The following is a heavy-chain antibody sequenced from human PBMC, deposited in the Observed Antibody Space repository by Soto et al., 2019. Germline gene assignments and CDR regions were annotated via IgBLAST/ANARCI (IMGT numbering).Heavy chain of an antibody. J-gene: IGHJ3*02. CDR3: ARHRQDDSSGYYYFDAFDI. CDR1: GYSFTSYW. D-gene: IGHD3-22*01. Sequence: PGESLKISCKGSGYSFTSYWIGWVRQMPGKGLEWMGIIYPGDSDTRYSPSFQGQVTISADKSISTAYLQWSSLKAPDTAMYYCARHRQDDSSGYYYFDAFDIWGQGTMVTVSS. V-gene: IGHV5-51*01. CDR2: IYPGDSDT.